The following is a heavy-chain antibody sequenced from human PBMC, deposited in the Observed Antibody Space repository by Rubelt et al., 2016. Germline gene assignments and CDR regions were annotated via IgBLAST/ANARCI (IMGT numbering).Heavy chain of an antibody. J-gene: IGHJ6*02. V-gene: IGHV1-69*10. D-gene: IGHD5-24*01. Sequence: GAEVKKPGSSVKVSCEASGGTFNNYAFTWIRQAPGQGLEWMGQVIPILGIAKYAQRFQDRVTITADKSTKTSDMQVSSLRTEDTAVYYCARARDGYKKGSYYYCYDMGVWGQGTTVTVSS. CDR3: ARARDGYKKGSYYYCYDMGV. CDR1: GGTFNNYA. CDR2: VIPILGIA.